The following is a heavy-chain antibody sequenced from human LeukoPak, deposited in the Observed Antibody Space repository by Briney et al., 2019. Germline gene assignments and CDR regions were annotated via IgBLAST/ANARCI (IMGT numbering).Heavy chain of an antibody. CDR2: IIPILGIA. Sequence: SVEVSCKASGGTFSSYTISWVRQAPGQGLEWMGRIIPILGIANYAQKFQGRVTITADKSTSTAYMELSSLRSEDTAVYYCASDFWSGYYTDYYFDYWGQGTLVTVSS. V-gene: IGHV1-69*02. J-gene: IGHJ4*02. D-gene: IGHD3-3*01. CDR1: GGTFSSYT. CDR3: ASDFWSGYYTDYYFDY.